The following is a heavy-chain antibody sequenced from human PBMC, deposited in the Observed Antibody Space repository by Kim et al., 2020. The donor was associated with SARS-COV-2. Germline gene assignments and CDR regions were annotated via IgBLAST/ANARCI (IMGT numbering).Heavy chain of an antibody. V-gene: IGHV1-46*01. Sequence: ASVKVSCKASGYTFTSYYMHWVRQAPGQGLEWMGIINPSGGSTSYAQKFQGRVTMTRDTSTSTVYMELSSLRSEDTAVYYCGQVDTADGMDVWGQGTTVTVSS. CDR1: GYTFTSYY. J-gene: IGHJ6*02. CDR3: GQVDTADGMDV. CDR2: INPSGGST. D-gene: IGHD5-18*01.